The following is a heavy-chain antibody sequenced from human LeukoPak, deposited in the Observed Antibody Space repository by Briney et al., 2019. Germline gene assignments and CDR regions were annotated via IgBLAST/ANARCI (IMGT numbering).Heavy chain of an antibody. Sequence: GGSLRLSCAASGFIFRDYHIHWVRQAPGKGLEWVSSISSSAGYMYYADSVKGRFTISRDNLKNTLYLQMNSLRAEDTAVYYCASHWGGYWGQGTLVTVSS. CDR1: GFIFRDYH. D-gene: IGHD3-16*01. CDR2: ISSSAGYM. J-gene: IGHJ4*02. CDR3: ASHWGGY. V-gene: IGHV3-21*04.